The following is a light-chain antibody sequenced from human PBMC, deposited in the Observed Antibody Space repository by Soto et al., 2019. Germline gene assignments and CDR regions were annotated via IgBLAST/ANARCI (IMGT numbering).Light chain of an antibody. CDR3: QTWGTGIPV. CDR1: SGHSSYA. Sequence: QSVLTQSPSASASLGASVKRTCTLSSGHSSYAIAWHQQQPQKGPRYLMKVNSDGSHSKGDGIPDRFSGSSSGAERYLTMSSLQSEDEADYYCQTWGTGIPVFGGGTKLTVL. V-gene: IGLV4-69*01. J-gene: IGLJ2*01. CDR2: VNSDGSH.